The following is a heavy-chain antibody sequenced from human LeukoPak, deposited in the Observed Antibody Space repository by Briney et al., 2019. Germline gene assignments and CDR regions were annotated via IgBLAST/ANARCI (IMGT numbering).Heavy chain of an antibody. D-gene: IGHD2-15*01. CDR1: GFTFSDYS. Sequence: GGSLRLSCAASGFTFSDYSMNWVRQAPGKGLEWVSSISSSSSYIYYADSVKGRFTISRDNAKNSLYLQMNSLRAEDTAVYYCARGYCSGGSCYYYFDYWGQGTLVTVSS. CDR3: ARGYCSGGSCYYYFDY. CDR2: ISSSSSYI. V-gene: IGHV3-21*01. J-gene: IGHJ4*02.